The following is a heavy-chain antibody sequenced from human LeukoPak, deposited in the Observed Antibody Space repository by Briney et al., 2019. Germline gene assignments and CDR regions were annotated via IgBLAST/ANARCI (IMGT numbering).Heavy chain of an antibody. CDR1: GFTFSSYA. J-gene: IGHJ6*02. D-gene: IGHD6-13*01. Sequence: GGSLRLSCAASGFTFSSYAMPWVRQAPGKGLEWVAVISYDGSNKYYADSVKGRFTISRDNSKNTLYLQMNSLRAEDTAVYYCARARIAAAGTLEGYYYGMDVWGQGTTVTVSS. V-gene: IGHV3-30*04. CDR2: ISYDGSNK. CDR3: ARARIAAAGTLEGYYYGMDV.